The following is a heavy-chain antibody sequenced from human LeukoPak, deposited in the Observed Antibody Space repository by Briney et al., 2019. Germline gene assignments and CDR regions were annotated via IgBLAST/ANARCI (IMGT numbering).Heavy chain of an antibody. CDR3: ARRWYYYDSSGYFAAFDI. CDR2: IYPGDSDT. CDR1: GYSFTSYW. J-gene: IGHJ3*02. V-gene: IGHV5-51*01. Sequence: GESLKISCKGAGYSFTSYWIGWVRQMPGKGLEWMGIIYPGDSDTRYIPSFQGQVTISADKSISTAYLQWSSLKASDTAMYYCARRWYYYDSSGYFAAFDIWGQGTMVTLSS. D-gene: IGHD3-22*01.